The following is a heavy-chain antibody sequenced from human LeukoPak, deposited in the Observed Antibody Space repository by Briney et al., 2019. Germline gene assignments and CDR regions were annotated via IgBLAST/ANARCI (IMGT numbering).Heavy chain of an antibody. CDR3: ARTFYDTTRAGDH. V-gene: IGHV3-21*01. CDR1: GFTFSSYS. D-gene: IGHD3-22*01. J-gene: IGHJ5*02. Sequence: PGGSLRLSCAASGFTFSSYSMNWVRQAPGKGLEWVSSISSSSSYIYYADSVKGRFTISRDNAKNSLSLQMNSLRAEDTAVYYCARTFYDTTRAGDHWGQGTLVTVSS. CDR2: ISSSSSYI.